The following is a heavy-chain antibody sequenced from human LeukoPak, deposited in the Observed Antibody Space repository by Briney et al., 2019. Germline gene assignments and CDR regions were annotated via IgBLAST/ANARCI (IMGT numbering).Heavy chain of an antibody. V-gene: IGHV1-2*02. CDR2: INPNSGGT. CDR1: GYTFTVYY. J-gene: IGHJ5*02. D-gene: IGHD3-10*01. Sequence: ASVKVSFKASGYTFTVYYMHWVRQAPGQGREWMGWINPNSGGTNYAQKFQGRVTMTRDTSISTAYMELSRLRSDDTAVYYCARDGDTMVRGDSWFDPWGQGTLVTVSS. CDR3: ARDGDTMVRGDSWFDP.